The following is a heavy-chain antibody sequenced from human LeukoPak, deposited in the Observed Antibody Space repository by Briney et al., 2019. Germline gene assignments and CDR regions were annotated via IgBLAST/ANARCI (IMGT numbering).Heavy chain of an antibody. CDR1: GGSFSGYY. J-gene: IGHJ6*02. V-gene: IGHV4-34*01. CDR2: INHSGST. Sequence: SETLSLTCAVYGGSFSGYYWSWIRQPPGKGLEWIGEINHSGSTNYNPSLKSRVTISVDTSKNQLSLKLSSVTAADTAVYYCARGPYDFWSGYPPVGYYYYYYGMDVWGQGTTVTVSS. CDR3: ARGPYDFWSGYPPVGYYYYYYGMDV. D-gene: IGHD3-3*01.